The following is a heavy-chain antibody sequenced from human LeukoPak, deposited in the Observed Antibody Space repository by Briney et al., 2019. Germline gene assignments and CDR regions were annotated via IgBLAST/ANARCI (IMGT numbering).Heavy chain of an antibody. J-gene: IGHJ4*02. V-gene: IGHV3-21*01. D-gene: IGHD5-24*01. Sequence: GRSLRLSCAASGFTFSSYSMNWVRHAPGKWLEWVSSISSSSSYIYYADSVKGRFTISRDNAKNSLYLQMNSLRAEDTAVYYCARWGDGYNYDYWGQGTLVTVSS. CDR1: GFTFSSYS. CDR2: ISSSSSYI. CDR3: ARWGDGYNYDY.